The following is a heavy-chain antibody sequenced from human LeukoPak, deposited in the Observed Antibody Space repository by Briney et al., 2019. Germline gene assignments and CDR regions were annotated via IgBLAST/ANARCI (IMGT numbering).Heavy chain of an antibody. D-gene: IGHD3-10*02. J-gene: IGHJ6*04. CDR1: GFTFRSFY. V-gene: IGHV3-7*01. CDR3: AELGITMIGGV. CDR2: VNENGRET. Sequence: PGGSLRLSCAASGFTFRSFYMSWVRQAPGKGLEWVAKVNENGRETHYADSVKGRFTISRDNAKNSLYLQMNSLRAEDTAVYYCAELGITMIGGVWGKGTTVTISS.